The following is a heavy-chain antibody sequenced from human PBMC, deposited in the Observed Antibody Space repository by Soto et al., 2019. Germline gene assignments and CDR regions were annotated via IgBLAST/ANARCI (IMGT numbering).Heavy chain of an antibody. V-gene: IGHV1-3*01. J-gene: IGHJ6*02. CDR1: GYTFTSYA. Sequence: ASVKVSCKASGYTFTSYAMHWVRQAPGQRLEWMGWINAGNGNTKYSQKFQGRVTITRDTSTSTAYMELSSLRAEDTAVYYCARDRQSIAARPKDYYYGMDVWGQGTTVTVSS. D-gene: IGHD6-6*01. CDR2: INAGNGNT. CDR3: ARDRQSIAARPKDYYYGMDV.